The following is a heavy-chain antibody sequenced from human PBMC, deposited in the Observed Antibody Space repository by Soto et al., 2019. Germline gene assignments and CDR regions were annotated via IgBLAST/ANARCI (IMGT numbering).Heavy chain of an antibody. CDR3: AKHLSNGSPDY. V-gene: IGHV3-23*01. Sequence: GGSLRLSCAGSGFTFSSYAMSWVRQAPGKGLEWVSLISGSGGGTYYADSVKGRFTISRDNVKNTLYLQMNSLRAEDTAVFYCAKHLSNGSPDYWGQGTLVTVSS. CDR1: GFTFSSYA. CDR2: ISGSGGGT. D-gene: IGHD2-8*01. J-gene: IGHJ4*02.